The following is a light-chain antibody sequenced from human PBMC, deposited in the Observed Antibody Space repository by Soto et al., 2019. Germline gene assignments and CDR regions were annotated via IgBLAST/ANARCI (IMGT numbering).Light chain of an antibody. V-gene: IGKV3-20*01. CDR3: QQYGSSPRT. CDR2: GAS. J-gene: IGKJ1*01. Sequence: EILLTQSPSTLSLSPGEGVTLSCRASQSVTVNSLAWYQQKPGQAPRLLMYGASSRATGIPDRFSGSGSGTDFTLTISRLEPEDFAVYYCQQYGSSPRTLGQGTNVDIK. CDR1: QSVTVNS.